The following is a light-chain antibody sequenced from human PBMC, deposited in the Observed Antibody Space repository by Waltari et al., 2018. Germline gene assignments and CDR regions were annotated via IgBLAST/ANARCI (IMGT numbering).Light chain of an antibody. CDR2: GAS. CDR1: QSVSSN. V-gene: IGKV3-15*01. J-gene: IGKJ1*01. Sequence: TLSCRASQSVSSNLAWYQQKPGQAPRLLIYGASTRATGIPARFSGSGSGTEFTLTISSLQSEDFAVYYCQQYNNWPPWTFGQGTKVEIK. CDR3: QQYNNWPPWT.